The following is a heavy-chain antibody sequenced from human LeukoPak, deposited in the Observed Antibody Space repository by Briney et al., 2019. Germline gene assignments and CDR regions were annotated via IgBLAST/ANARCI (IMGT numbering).Heavy chain of an antibody. V-gene: IGHV1-46*01. D-gene: IGHD1-26*01. Sequence: GASVTVSFTVSGYTLTIYYMHWVRQAPGQGLEWMGIINPSGGSISSAQKFQGRVTMTRDTSTSTVYMELSSLRSEDTAVYYCAREWVSGYYYGMDVWGQGTTVTVSS. CDR3: AREWVSGYYYGMDV. J-gene: IGHJ6*02. CDR2: INPSGGSI. CDR1: GYTLTIYY.